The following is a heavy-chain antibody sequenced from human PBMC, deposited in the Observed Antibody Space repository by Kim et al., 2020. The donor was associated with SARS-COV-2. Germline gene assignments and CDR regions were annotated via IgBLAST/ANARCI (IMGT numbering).Heavy chain of an antibody. CDR3: SRIVGYYYYYMDV. Sequence: GGSLRLSCGASGFSFSNYWMNWVRQAPGKGLEWVAHINQEGTEIHYADSVKGRFTISRDNAANALFLQMDSVRAEDTAVYYCSRIVGYYYYYMDVWGAGTAVPVS. CDR2: INQEGTEI. J-gene: IGHJ6*03. D-gene: IGHD2-15*01. CDR1: GFSFSNYW. V-gene: IGHV3-7*01.